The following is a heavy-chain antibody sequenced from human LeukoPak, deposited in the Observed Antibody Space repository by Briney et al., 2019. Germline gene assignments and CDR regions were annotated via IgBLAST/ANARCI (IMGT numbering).Heavy chain of an antibody. V-gene: IGHV1-2*06. CDR1: GYTFTGYY. CDR3: AREIRRGAGDWFDP. J-gene: IGHJ5*02. D-gene: IGHD1-26*01. CDR2: INPNSGGT. Sequence: ASVKVSCKASGYTFTGYYMHWVRQAPGQGLEWMGRINPNSGGTNYAQKFQGRVTMTRDTSISTAYMELSRLRSDDTAMYYCAREIRRGAGDWFDPWGQGTLVTVSS.